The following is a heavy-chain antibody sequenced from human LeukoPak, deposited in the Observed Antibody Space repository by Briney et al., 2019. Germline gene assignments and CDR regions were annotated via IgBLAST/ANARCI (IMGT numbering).Heavy chain of an antibody. CDR3: ARTYRGFPSYCGGDCYSDY. Sequence: ASVKVSCKASGYTFTSYGISWVRQAPGQGLEWMGWISAYNGNTNYAQKLQGRVTMTTDTSTSTAYMELRSLRSDDTAVYYRARTYRGFPSYCGGDCYSDYWGQGTLVTVSS. CDR2: ISAYNGNT. D-gene: IGHD2-21*02. J-gene: IGHJ4*02. CDR1: GYTFTSYG. V-gene: IGHV1-18*01.